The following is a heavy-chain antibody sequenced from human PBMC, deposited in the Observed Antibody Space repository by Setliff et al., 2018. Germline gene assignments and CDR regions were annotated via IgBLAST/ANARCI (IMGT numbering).Heavy chain of an antibody. CDR2: INAGNGNT. CDR3: AREVLPLVREEAFYI. Sequence: SVKVSCQASGYSFAKYALHWVRQAPGQRLEWMGWINAGNGNTKCSQNFQGRVTITRDTSASTAYVELSSLRSEDTAVYYCAREVLPLVREEAFYIWGQGTMVTVS. CDR1: GYSFAKYA. J-gene: IGHJ3*02. V-gene: IGHV1-3*01. D-gene: IGHD2-2*01.